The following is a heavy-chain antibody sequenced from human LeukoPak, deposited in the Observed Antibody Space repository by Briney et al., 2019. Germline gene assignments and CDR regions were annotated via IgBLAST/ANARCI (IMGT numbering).Heavy chain of an antibody. CDR2: ISSSSRNI. J-gene: IGHJ3*02. CDR3: AKAVAGTYAFDI. D-gene: IGHD6-19*01. V-gene: IGHV3-48*04. CDR1: GFTFSRYS. Sequence: GGSLRLSCEDSGFTFSRYSMNWVRQAPGKGLEWLSYISSSSRNIYYADSVKGRFTISRDNAKKSLYLQMNGLRAEDTAVYYCAKAVAGTYAFDIWGQGTMVTVSS.